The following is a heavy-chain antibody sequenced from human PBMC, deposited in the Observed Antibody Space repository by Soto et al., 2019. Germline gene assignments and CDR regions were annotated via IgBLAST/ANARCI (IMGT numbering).Heavy chain of an antibody. CDR3: ARESRYCSGGSCYFLPGIDY. CDR1: GGTFSSYA. J-gene: IGHJ4*02. V-gene: IGHV1-69*12. D-gene: IGHD2-15*01. CDR2: IIPIFGTA. Sequence: QVQLVQSGAEVKKPGSSVKVSCKASGGTFSSYAISWVRQAPGQGLEWMGGIIPIFGTANYAQKFQGRVTITADESTSTAYMELSSLRSEDTDVYYCARESRYCSGGSCYFLPGIDYWGQGTLVTVSS.